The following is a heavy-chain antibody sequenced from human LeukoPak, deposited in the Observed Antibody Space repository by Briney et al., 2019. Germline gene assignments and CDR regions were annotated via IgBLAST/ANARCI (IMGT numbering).Heavy chain of an antibody. CDR3: ATYRQVLLPFES. D-gene: IGHD2-8*02. CDR1: GFTFSSYG. CDR2: ISGSGGST. J-gene: IGHJ4*02. V-gene: IGHV3-23*01. Sequence: GGTLRLSCAASGFTFSSYGMSWVRQAPGKGLEWVSAISGSGGSTYYADSVKGRFTISRDNSKSTLSLQMNSLRAEDTAIYYCATYRQVLLPFESWGQGTLVTVSS.